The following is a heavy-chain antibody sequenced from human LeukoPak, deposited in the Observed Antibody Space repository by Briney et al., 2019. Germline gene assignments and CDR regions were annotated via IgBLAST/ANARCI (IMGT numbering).Heavy chain of an antibody. V-gene: IGHV4-39*07. CDR1: SGSISSSSYY. D-gene: IGHD3-22*01. Sequence: ASETLSLTCTVSSGSISSSSYYWGWIRQPPGKGLEWIGSIYYSGSTYYNPSLKSRVTISVDTSKNQFSLKLSSVTAVDTAVYYCARERTMIVDFDYWGQGTLVTVSS. J-gene: IGHJ4*02. CDR2: IYYSGST. CDR3: ARERTMIVDFDY.